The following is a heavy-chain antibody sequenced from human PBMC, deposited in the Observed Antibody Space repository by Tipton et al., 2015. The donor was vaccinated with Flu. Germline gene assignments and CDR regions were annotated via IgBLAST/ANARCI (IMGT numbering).Heavy chain of an antibody. CDR2: INYDGSTI. CDR1: GFVFTDYW. Sequence: SLRLSCATSGFVFTDYWMAWIRQAPGKGLQWVANINYDGSTIYYADSVKGRFTISRGNAKDSLSLEMNDLRVEDSAVYYCTRRLVEDWGQGTQVTVSS. V-gene: IGHV3-7*01. J-gene: IGHJ4*02. CDR3: TRRLVED.